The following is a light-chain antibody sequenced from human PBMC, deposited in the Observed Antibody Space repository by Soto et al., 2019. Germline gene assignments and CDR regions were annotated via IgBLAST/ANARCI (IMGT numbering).Light chain of an antibody. CDR3: GTWDSSLSAGVYV. V-gene: IGLV1-51*01. J-gene: IGLJ1*01. CDR2: DNN. Sequence: QSVLTQPPSVSAAPGQTVTISCSGSSSNIGNNYVSWYQQLPGTAPKLLIYDNNKRPSGIPDRFSGSKSGTSATLGITGLQTGDEADYYCGTWDSSLSAGVYVFGTGTKVTVL. CDR1: SSNIGNNY.